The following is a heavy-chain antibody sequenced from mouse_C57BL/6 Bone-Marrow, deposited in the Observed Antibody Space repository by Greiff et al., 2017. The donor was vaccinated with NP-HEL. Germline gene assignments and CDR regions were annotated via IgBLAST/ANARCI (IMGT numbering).Heavy chain of an antibody. J-gene: IGHJ4*01. CDR1: GYSITSGYY. D-gene: IGHD1-1*01. V-gene: IGHV3-6*01. CDR2: ISYDGSN. Sequence: EVQLVESGPGLVKPSQSLSLTCSVTGYSITSGYYWNWIRQFPGNKLEWMGYISYDGSNNYNPSLKNRISITRDTSKNQFFLKLNSVTTEDTATYYCARATVVVPDYYAMDYWGQGTSVTVSS. CDR3: ARATVVVPDYYAMDY.